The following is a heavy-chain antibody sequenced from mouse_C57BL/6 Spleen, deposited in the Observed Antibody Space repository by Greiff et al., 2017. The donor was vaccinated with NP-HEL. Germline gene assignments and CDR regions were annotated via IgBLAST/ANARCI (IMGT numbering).Heavy chain of an antibody. CDR2: IYPGDGDT. V-gene: IGHV1-82*01. Sequence: VQLQESGPELVKPGASVKISCKASGYAFSSSWMNWVKQRPGQGLEWIGRIYPGDGDTNYNGKFKGKATLTADKSSSTAYMQLSSLTSEDSAVSFCASPKLLLLPYAMDNGGQGPSVTVSS. CDR1: GYAFSSSW. D-gene: IGHD1-1*01. J-gene: IGHJ4*01. CDR3: ASPKLLLLPYAMDN.